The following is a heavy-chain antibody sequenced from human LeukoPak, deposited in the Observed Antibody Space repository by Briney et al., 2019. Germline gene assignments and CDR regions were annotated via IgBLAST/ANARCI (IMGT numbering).Heavy chain of an antibody. D-gene: IGHD3-22*01. J-gene: IGHJ5*02. CDR1: GFTFSTYW. CDR2: IKEDGSEK. V-gene: IGHV3-7*01. Sequence: GGSLRLSCAASGFTFSTYWMSWVRQAPGKGLEWVANIKEDGSEKYYGDSVKGRFTISRDNSKNSVYLQMNSLRAEDTAVYYCARDSSGYHWGQGTLVTVSS. CDR3: ARDSSGYH.